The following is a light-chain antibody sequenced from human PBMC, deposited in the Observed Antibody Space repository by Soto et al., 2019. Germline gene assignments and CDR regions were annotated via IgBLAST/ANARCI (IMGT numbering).Light chain of an antibody. J-gene: IGLJ1*01. Sequence: QSVLTQPRSVSGSPGQSVTISCTGTSSDFGGYDYVSWYQHHPGKAPKLMIYDVSERPSGVPDRFSGSKSGNTASLTISGLQAEDEADYYCCSYASTVDVVGTWTKVTVL. CDR1: SSDFGGYDY. CDR2: DVS. V-gene: IGLV2-11*01. CDR3: CSYASTVDV.